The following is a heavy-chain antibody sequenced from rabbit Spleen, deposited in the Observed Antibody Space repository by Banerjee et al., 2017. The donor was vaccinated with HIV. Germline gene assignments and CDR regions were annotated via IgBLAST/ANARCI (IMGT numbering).Heavy chain of an antibody. CDR3: ARDLAGVIGWNFAL. J-gene: IGHJ4*01. V-gene: IGHV1S47*01. CDR1: GFDFSNYG. Sequence: QEHLEESGGGLVKPGASLTLTCKASGFDFSNYGVSWVRQAPGKGLEWIGYIEPIFASTAYASWVNGRFTISSHNAQNTLYLQLNSLTAADTATYFCARDLAGVIGWNFALWGPGTLVTVS. D-gene: IGHD4-1*01. CDR2: IEPIFAST.